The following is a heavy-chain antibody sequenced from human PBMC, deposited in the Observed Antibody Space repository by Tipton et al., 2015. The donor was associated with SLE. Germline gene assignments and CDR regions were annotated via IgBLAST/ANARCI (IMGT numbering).Heavy chain of an antibody. CDR2: IYYSGST. D-gene: IGHD3-22*01. Sequence: TLSLTCTVSGGSISSYYWSWIRQPPGKGLEWIGYIYYSGSTNYNPSLKSRVTISVDTSKNQFSLKLSSVTAADTAVYYCARGERYYYDSSGHFGVFDYWGRGTLVTVSS. V-gene: IGHV4-59*12. J-gene: IGHJ4*02. CDR3: ARGERYYYDSSGHFGVFDY. CDR1: GGSISSYY.